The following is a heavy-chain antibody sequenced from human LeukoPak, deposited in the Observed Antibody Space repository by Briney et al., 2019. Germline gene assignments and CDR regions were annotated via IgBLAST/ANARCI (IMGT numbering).Heavy chain of an antibody. Sequence: PGGSLSLSCAASGFIFSSYWMSWVRQVPGKGLEWVANIKQDGTETSYVDSVEGRFTISRDNAKNSLFLQMNSLRADDTALYYCARGVTSAWYLRYYFEYWGQGIMVTVSS. V-gene: IGHV3-7*03. D-gene: IGHD6-13*01. CDR1: GFIFSSYW. J-gene: IGHJ4*02. CDR2: IKQDGTET. CDR3: ARGVTSAWYLRYYFEY.